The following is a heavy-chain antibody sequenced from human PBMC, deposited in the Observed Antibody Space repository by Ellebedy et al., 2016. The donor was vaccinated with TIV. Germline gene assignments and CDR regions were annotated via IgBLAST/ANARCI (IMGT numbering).Heavy chain of an antibody. Sequence: ASVKVSXKASGYSFTTYGIIWVREAPGQGLEWMGWISAGTGETKFAQKLQDRLTMTTDTSTSTAYMELRSLRSDDTAVYYCARGGSWALLDQDFGGEDYWGQGTLVTVSS. CDR3: ARGGSWALLDQDFGGEDY. CDR1: GYSFTTYG. D-gene: IGHD1-26*01. J-gene: IGHJ4*02. V-gene: IGHV1-18*01. CDR2: ISAGTGET.